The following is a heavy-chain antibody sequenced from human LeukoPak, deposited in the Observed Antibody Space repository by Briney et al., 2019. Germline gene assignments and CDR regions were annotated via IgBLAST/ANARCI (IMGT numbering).Heavy chain of an antibody. V-gene: IGHV1-69*02. CDR2: IIPILGIA. Sequence: SVKVSCKASGGAFSSYTISWVRQAPGQGLEWMGRIIPILGIANYAQKFQGRVTITADKSTSTAYMELSSLRSEDTAVYYCARADGDYGAPYYYYMDVWGKGTTVTVSS. D-gene: IGHD4-17*01. CDR1: GGAFSSYT. CDR3: ARADGDYGAPYYYYMDV. J-gene: IGHJ6*03.